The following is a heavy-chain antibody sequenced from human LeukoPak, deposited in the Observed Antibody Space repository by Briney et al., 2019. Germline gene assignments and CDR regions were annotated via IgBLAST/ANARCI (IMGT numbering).Heavy chain of an antibody. D-gene: IGHD2-15*01. J-gene: IGHJ4*02. CDR2: IYYSGST. CDR3: ARQPDIVVVVAAFSFDY. CDR1: GGSISSSSYY. V-gene: IGHV4-39*01. Sequence: PSEPLSLTCTVSGGSISSSSYYWCWIRQPPGKGLEWIGSIYYSGSTYYNPSLKSRVTISVDTSKNQFSLKLSSVTAAHTAVYYCARQPDIVVVVAAFSFDYWGQGTLVTVSS.